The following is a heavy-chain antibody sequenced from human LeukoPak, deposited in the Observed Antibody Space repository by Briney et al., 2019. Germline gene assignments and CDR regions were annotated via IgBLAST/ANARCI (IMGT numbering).Heavy chain of an antibody. Sequence: SETLSLTCTVSGGSISSYYWSWIRQPPGKGLEWIGYIYYSGSTNYNPSLKSRVTISVDTSKNQFSLKLSSVTAADTAAYYCARLGWIQLNYGMDVWGQGTTVTVSS. CDR1: GGSISSYY. CDR3: ARLGWIQLNYGMDV. V-gene: IGHV4-59*08. D-gene: IGHD5-18*01. CDR2: IYYSGST. J-gene: IGHJ6*02.